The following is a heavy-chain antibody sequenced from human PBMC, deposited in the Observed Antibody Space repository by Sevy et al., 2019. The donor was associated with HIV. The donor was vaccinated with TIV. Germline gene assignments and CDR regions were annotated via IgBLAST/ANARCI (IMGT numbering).Heavy chain of an antibody. CDR2: IRNDGSSK. V-gene: IGHV3-33*01. J-gene: IGHJ4*02. CDR3: ARGANYYVSSGSQPNFDY. Sequence: GGSLRLSCAASGFTFSSYGMHWVRQAPGKGLEWVSLIRNDGSSKYYADSVKGRFTLSRDNSKNTLYLQMNSLRAEDTAVYYCARGANYYVSSGSQPNFDYWGQGTLVTVSS. D-gene: IGHD3-22*01. CDR1: GFTFSSYG.